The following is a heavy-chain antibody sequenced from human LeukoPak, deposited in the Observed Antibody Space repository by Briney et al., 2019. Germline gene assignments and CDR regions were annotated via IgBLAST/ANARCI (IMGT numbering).Heavy chain of an antibody. CDR3: ARDMAAAGSSWFDP. CDR1: GFTFSSYW. V-gene: IGHV3-7*01. J-gene: IGHJ5*02. D-gene: IGHD6-13*01. CDR2: IKQDGSEK. Sequence: GGSLRLSCAASGFTFSSYWMNWVRQAPGKGLEWVANIKQDGSEKYYVDSVKGRSTISRDNAKNSLYLQMNSLRAEDTAVYYCARDMAAAGSSWFDPWGQGTLVTVSS.